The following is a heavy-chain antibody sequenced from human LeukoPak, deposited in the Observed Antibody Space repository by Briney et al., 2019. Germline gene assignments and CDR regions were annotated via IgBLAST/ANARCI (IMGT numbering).Heavy chain of an antibody. CDR1: GFTFSSYA. D-gene: IGHD3-22*01. J-gene: IGHJ4*02. Sequence: GRSLRLSCAASGFTFSSYAMHWVRQAPGKGLEWVAVISYDGSNKYYADSVKGRFTISRDNSKNTLYLQMHSLRAEDTAVYYCARGYFWDSSGYYSPHLDYWGQGTLVTVSS. CDR3: ARGYFWDSSGYYSPHLDY. CDR2: ISYDGSNK. V-gene: IGHV3-30*04.